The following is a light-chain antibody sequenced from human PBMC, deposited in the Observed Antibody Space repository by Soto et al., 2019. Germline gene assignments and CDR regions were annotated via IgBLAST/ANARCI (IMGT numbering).Light chain of an antibody. J-gene: IGLJ1*01. CDR2: EVS. CDR3: SSYAGSTSYV. Sequence: QSVLTQPPSASGSTGQSVTTSCTGTSSDVGGYNYVSWYQQHPGKAPKLMIYEVSKRPSGVPDRFSGSKSGNTASLTVSGLQAEDEADYYCSSYAGSTSYVFGTGTKVPVL. CDR1: SSDVGGYNY. V-gene: IGLV2-8*01.